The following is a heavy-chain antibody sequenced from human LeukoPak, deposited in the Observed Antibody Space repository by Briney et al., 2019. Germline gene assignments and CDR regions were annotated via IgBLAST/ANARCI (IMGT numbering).Heavy chain of an antibody. CDR1: GGSISSYY. D-gene: IGHD4-17*01. CDR2: IYYSGST. J-gene: IGHJ4*02. V-gene: IGHV4-59*08. CDR3: ARHSYGDYELFDY. Sequence: SETLSLTCTVSGGSISSYYWSWIRQPPGKGLEWIGYIYYSGSTNYNPSLKSRVTISVDTSKNQFSLKLSSVTAADTAVYYCARHSYGDYELFDYWGQGTLVTVSS.